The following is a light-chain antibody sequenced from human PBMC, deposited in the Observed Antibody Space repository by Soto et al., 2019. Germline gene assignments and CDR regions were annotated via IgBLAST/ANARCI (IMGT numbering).Light chain of an antibody. CDR3: QQTSSFPLT. CDR1: QGLVNW. J-gene: IGKJ4*01. Sequence: DIQVTQSPSSVSASVGDRVTITCRASQGLVNWLAWYQQKPGIAPKLLIYAASSFQSGVPSRFSGSGSGTDFTLTISSLQPEDFATYYCQQTSSFPLTFGGGTKVEIK. CDR2: AAS. V-gene: IGKV1-12*01.